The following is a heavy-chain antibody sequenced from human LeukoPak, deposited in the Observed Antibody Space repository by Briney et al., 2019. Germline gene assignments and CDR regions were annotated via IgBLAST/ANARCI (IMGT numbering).Heavy chain of an antibody. Sequence: GGSLRLSCAASGFIFSNYAMAWVRQAPGKGLEWVSGISDSGGNTYHADSVKGRFTISRGNSKNTLYVQMNSLRVEDTAVYYCARHRSMVRGVIIGGGVDYWGQGTLVTVSS. J-gene: IGHJ4*02. D-gene: IGHD3-10*01. CDR3: ARHRSMVRGVIIGGGVDY. CDR2: ISDSGGNT. V-gene: IGHV3-23*01. CDR1: GFIFSNYA.